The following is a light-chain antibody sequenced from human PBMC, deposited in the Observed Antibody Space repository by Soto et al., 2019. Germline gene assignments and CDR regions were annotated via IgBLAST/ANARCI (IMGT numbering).Light chain of an antibody. CDR1: SSDVDIYKY. J-gene: IGLJ1*01. Sequence: QSALTQPASVSGSPGQSIAISCTGTSSDVDIYKYVSWYQQHPGKAPKLMIYQVTNRPSGVSNRFSGSKSGNTASLTISGLQAEDEADYYCSSYTSSINYVFGTGTKLTVL. CDR2: QVT. V-gene: IGLV2-14*01. CDR3: SSYTSSINYV.